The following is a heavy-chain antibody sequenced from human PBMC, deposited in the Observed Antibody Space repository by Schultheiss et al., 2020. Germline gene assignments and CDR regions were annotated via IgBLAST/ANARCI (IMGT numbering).Heavy chain of an antibody. CDR2: IWYDGGNK. Sequence: GGSLRLSCAASGFTFSSYGMHWVRQAPGKGLEWVAVIWYDGGNKYYADSVKGRFTISRDNAKNSLYLQMNSLRAEDTALYHCARVKYCSGGSCYSGGFDYWGQGTLVTVSS. V-gene: IGHV3-33*01. J-gene: IGHJ4*02. CDR3: ARVKYCSGGSCYSGGFDY. D-gene: IGHD2-15*01. CDR1: GFTFSSYG.